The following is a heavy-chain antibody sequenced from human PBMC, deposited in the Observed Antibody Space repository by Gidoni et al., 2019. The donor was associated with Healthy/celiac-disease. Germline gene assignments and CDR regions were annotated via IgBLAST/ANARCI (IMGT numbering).Heavy chain of an antibody. Sequence: EVQLVESGGGLVKPGRSLRLSCTGSGFTFGDYLGTLFRQAPGKGLEWVGFIRSKVYGGTTEYAASVNGRFTISRDDSKTIAYLQMNSLKTEDTAMYYCTRLSGDYERYFDFWGQGTLVTVSS. CDR2: IRSKVYGGTT. CDR3: TRLSGDYERYFDF. V-gene: IGHV3-49*05. CDR1: GFTFGDYL. J-gene: IGHJ4*02. D-gene: IGHD4-17*01.